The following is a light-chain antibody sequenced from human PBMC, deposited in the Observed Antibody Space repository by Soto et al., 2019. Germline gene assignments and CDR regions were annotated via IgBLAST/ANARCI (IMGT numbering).Light chain of an antibody. V-gene: IGKV3-20*01. CDR2: GAS. J-gene: IGKJ2*01. Sequence: LILTQSRGTLSLSPGERATLSCRASESVRNNSLAWYQQHPGQAPRLLIFGASSRATGIPDRFTGTGSGADFSLTISRLEPDDSAVYFCHHYGYGADTFGQGTKLEIK. CDR1: ESVRNNS. CDR3: HHYGYGADT.